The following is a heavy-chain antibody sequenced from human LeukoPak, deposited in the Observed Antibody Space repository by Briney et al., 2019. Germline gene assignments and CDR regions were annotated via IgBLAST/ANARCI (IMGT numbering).Heavy chain of an antibody. CDR2: INKDGSVT. Sequence: GGSLRLSCAASGFTFSSSWIHWVRQAPGKGLVWVSRINKDGSVTDYAESVKGRFSISRDNAKNSLYLQMNSLRAEDTAVYYCARNPPYYYDSSGPFDYWGQGTLVTVSS. D-gene: IGHD3-22*01. V-gene: IGHV3-74*01. CDR1: GFTFSSSW. J-gene: IGHJ4*02. CDR3: ARNPPYYYDSSGPFDY.